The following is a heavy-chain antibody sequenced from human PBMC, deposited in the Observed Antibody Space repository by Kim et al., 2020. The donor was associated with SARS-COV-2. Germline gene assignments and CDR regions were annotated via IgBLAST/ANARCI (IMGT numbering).Heavy chain of an antibody. D-gene: IGHD3-22*01. CDR2: ISYDGSNK. V-gene: IGHV3-33*05. CDR3: ARANYYDSSGYEYYYYGMDV. Sequence: GGSLRLSCAESGFTFSSYGMHWVRQAPGKGLEWVAVISYDGSNKYYADSVKGRFTISRDNSKNTLYLQMNSLRAEDTAMYYCARANYYDSSGYEYYYYGMDVWGQGTTVTVSS. CDR1: GFTFSSYG. J-gene: IGHJ6*02.